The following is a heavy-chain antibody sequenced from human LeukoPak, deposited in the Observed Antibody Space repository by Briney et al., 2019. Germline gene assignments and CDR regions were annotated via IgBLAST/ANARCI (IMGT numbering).Heavy chain of an antibody. V-gene: IGHV3-30*04. CDR1: RFSFTTYT. Sequence: PGGSLRLSCAAARFSFTTYTMQWVRQAPGKGLEWVAGISDDGKNKFYADSVKGRFTISRDNSQNTLYLQMNSLRPEDTAVFYCARVGVSVGGPGYWGPGTLVTVSS. CDR3: ARVGVSVGGPGY. CDR2: ISDDGKNK. J-gene: IGHJ4*02. D-gene: IGHD1-26*01.